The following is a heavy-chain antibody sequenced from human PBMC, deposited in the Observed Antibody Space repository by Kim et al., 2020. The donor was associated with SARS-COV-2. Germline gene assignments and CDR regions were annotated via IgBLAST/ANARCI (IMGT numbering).Heavy chain of an antibody. CDR2: IYSGGSST. D-gene: IGHD2-2*01. CDR1: GFTFSSYA. CDR3: AKECSSISSTSCYDY. V-gene: IGHV3-23*03. Sequence: GGSLRLSCAASGFTFSSYAMSWVRQAPGKGLEWVSVIYSGGSSTYYADSVKGRFTISRDNSKNTLYLQMNSLRAEDTAVYYCAKECSSISSTSCYDYWGQGTLVTVSS. J-gene: IGHJ4*02.